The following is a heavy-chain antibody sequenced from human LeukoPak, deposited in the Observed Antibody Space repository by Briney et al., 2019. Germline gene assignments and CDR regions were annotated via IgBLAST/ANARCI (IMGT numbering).Heavy chain of an antibody. D-gene: IGHD3-10*01. Sequence: VASVKVSCKASGYTFIGYYMHWVRQAPGQGLEWMGWISAYNGNTNYAQKLQGRVTMTTDTSTSTAYMELRSLRSDDTAVYYCARDRWFGELLHTLPNWFDPWGQGTLVTVSS. CDR2: ISAYNGNT. CDR3: ARDRWFGELLHTLPNWFDP. V-gene: IGHV1-18*04. CDR1: GYTFIGYY. J-gene: IGHJ5*02.